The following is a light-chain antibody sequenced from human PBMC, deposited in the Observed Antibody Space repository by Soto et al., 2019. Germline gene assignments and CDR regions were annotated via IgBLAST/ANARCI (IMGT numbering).Light chain of an antibody. CDR2: DAS. V-gene: IGKV1-5*01. J-gene: IGKJ3*01. Sequence: DIQMTQSPSTLSASVGDRVTITCRASQSVRSWLAWYQQKPGRAPKFLIYDASSLESGVPSRFSGSGSGTEFTLTISNLQPDDFATYYCQQYNSYLFTFGPGTKVDIK. CDR3: QQYNSYLFT. CDR1: QSVRSW.